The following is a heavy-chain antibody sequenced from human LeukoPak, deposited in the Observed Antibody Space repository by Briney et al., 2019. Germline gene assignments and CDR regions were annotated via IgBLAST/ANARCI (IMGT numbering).Heavy chain of an antibody. CDR1: GDSVSSNSAA. V-gene: IGHV6-1*01. CDR2: TYYRSKRYA. CDR3: ARGLEPGNWFDP. J-gene: IGHJ5*02. Sequence: SQTLSLTCAISGDSVSSNSAAWNWIRQSPSRGLEWLGRTYYRSKRYADYAVSVKSRITINPDTSKNQFSLHLNSVTPEDTAVYYCARGLEPGNWFDPWGQGTLVTVSS.